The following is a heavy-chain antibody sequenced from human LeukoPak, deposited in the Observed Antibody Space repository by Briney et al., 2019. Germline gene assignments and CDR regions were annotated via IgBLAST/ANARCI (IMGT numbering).Heavy chain of an antibody. J-gene: IGHJ4*02. Sequence: GASVKVSCKASGYTFIGYYLHWVRQAPGQGLEWMGWINPNSGGTNYAQKFQGRVTMTRDTSISTAYMELSRLRSDDTAVYYCARGGSSGWTQFDYWGQGTLVTVSS. D-gene: IGHD6-19*01. CDR3: ARGGSSGWTQFDY. CDR2: INPNSGGT. CDR1: GYTFIGYY. V-gene: IGHV1-2*02.